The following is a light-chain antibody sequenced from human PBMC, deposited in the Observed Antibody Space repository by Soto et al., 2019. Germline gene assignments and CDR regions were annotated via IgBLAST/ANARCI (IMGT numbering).Light chain of an antibody. Sequence: EIVLTQSPGILSLSPCERSTLSCRSSQSISSAYIAWYQQKPGQTPRLLIYGPHTRAAGIPDRFSGSGSGTDFTLTINRLEPEDFAVYCCQQYGSLPITFGQGTRLEIK. CDR2: GPH. J-gene: IGKJ5*01. CDR1: QSISSAY. V-gene: IGKV3-20*01. CDR3: QQYGSLPIT.